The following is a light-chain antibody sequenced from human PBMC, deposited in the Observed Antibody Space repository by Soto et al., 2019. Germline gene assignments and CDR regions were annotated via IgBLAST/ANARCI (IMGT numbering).Light chain of an antibody. J-gene: IGKJ5*01. CDR1: QDISVY. CDR2: DAS. V-gene: IGKV1-33*01. Sequence: DIQMTPSPSSLSASVGDRVSITCQASQDISVYLNWYQQKPGKAPKLLIYDASILEAGVPSRFSGSGSGTHFTFTISSLQPEDFATYYCQQYDYLPTFGQGTRLEIK. CDR3: QQYDYLPT.